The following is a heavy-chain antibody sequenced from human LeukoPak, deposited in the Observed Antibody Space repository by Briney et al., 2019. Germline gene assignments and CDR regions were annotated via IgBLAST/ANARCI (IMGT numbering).Heavy chain of an antibody. CDR3: ARSTLDYYYYYMDV. CDR1: GFTFSSYA. CDR2: ISYDGSNK. D-gene: IGHD2-2*01. V-gene: IGHV3-30*07. J-gene: IGHJ6*03. Sequence: GGSLRLSCAASGFTFSSYAMHWVRQAPGKGLEWVAVISYDGSNKYYADSVKGRFTISRDNSKNTLYLQMNSLRAEDTALYYCARSTLDYYYYYMDVWGKGTTVTVSS.